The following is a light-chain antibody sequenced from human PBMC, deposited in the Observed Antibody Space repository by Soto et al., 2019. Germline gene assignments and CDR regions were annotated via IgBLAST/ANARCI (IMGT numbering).Light chain of an antibody. CDR1: QSVSSN. CDR2: GAS. J-gene: IGKJ4*01. V-gene: IGKV3-20*01. Sequence: EIVMTQSPATLSVSPGERATLSCRASQSVSSNLAWYQQKSGQAPRLLIYGASSRATGIPDRFRGSGSGTDFTLTITRLEPEDFAVYYCQQYGDSPTFGGGTKVDIK. CDR3: QQYGDSPT.